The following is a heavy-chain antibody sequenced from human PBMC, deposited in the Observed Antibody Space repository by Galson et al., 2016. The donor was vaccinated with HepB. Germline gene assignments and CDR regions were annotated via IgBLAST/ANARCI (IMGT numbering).Heavy chain of an antibody. CDR3: AKGGPGIAVPADL. CDR1: GLIFSNHA. D-gene: IGHD6-19*01. V-gene: IGHV3-30*18. J-gene: IGHJ5*02. Sequence: SLRLSCAASGLIFSNHAMHWVRQAPGQGLEWVAVTSHDGSNEYYADSVKGRFAISRDNPKNALYLQTNSLTAGDTAVYYCAKGGPGIAVPADLWGQGILVTGSS. CDR2: TSHDGSNE.